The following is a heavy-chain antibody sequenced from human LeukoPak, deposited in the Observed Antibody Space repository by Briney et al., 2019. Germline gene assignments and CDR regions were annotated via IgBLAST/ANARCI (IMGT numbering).Heavy chain of an antibody. D-gene: IGHD4-17*01. V-gene: IGHV3-21*01. Sequence: PGGSLRLSCATSRFTFSSYSMNWVRQAPGKGLEWVSSISSSSSHIYYADSVKGRFTISRDNAKNSLYLQMNSLRVEDTAVYYCANNDYGDLGGYWGQGTLVTVSS. CDR3: ANNDYGDLGGY. CDR1: RFTFSSYS. J-gene: IGHJ4*02. CDR2: ISSSSSHI.